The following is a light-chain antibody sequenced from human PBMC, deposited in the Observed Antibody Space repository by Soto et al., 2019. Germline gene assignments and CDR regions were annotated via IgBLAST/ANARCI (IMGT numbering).Light chain of an antibody. CDR1: QSVSSN. CDR3: QQYNNWSSIT. CDR2: GAS. Sequence: EIVMTQSPATLSVSPGERATLSCRASQSVSSNLGWYQQRPGQAPRLLIYGASTRATGIPARFSGSGSGTEVTLTISSLQSEDSAVYYCQQYNNWSSITFGQGTRLEIK. J-gene: IGKJ5*01. V-gene: IGKV3-15*01.